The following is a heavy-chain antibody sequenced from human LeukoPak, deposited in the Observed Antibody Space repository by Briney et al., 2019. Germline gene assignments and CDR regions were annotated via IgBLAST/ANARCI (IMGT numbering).Heavy chain of an antibody. V-gene: IGHV1-8*01. CDR1: GYTFTSYD. Sequence: AASVEVSCKASGYTFTSYDINWVRQATGQGLEWMGWMNPNSGDTGYAQKFQGRVTMTRNTSIITAYMELSSLRSEDTAVYYCARDSVMRAWFGELLHYFDYWGQGTLVTVSS. D-gene: IGHD3-10*01. CDR3: ARDSVMRAWFGELLHYFDY. CDR2: MNPNSGDT. J-gene: IGHJ4*02.